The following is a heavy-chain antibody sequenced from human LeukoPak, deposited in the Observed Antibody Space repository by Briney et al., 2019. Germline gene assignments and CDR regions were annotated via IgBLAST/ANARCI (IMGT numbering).Heavy chain of an antibody. CDR1: GGSISSYY. CDR3: ARFEFRFGSFRWFDP. CDR2: IYFSGST. J-gene: IGHJ5*02. V-gene: IGHV4-59*08. Sequence: SETLSLTCTVSGGSISSYYWSWIRQPPGKGLEWIGYIYFSGSTNYNPSLKSRVTISVDTSKNQFSLKLSSVTAADTAVYYCARFEFRFGSFRWFDPWGQGTLVTVSS. D-gene: IGHD3-10*01.